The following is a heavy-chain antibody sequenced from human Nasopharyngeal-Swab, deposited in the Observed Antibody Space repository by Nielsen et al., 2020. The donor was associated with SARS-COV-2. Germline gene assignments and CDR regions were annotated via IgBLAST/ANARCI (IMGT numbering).Heavy chain of an antibody. CDR1: GGSFSGYS. CDR2: INGSGST. Sequence: SETLSLTCTVSGGSFSGYSWNWIRQSPGKGLEWIGEINGSGSTSYNPSLKSRVSISLDTSTNHFSLQLRSMTASDTAVYYCARGQSKITMIVVVIAFWQYYFDYWGQGALVTVSS. V-gene: IGHV4-34*01. CDR3: ARGQSKITMIVVVIAFWQYYFDY. D-gene: IGHD3-22*01. J-gene: IGHJ4*02.